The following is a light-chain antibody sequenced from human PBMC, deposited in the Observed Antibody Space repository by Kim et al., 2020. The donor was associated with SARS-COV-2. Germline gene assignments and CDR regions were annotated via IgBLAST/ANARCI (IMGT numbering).Light chain of an antibody. CDR1: QDIRND. Sequence: ATVGDRVTISGRASQDIRNDLGWYQQNPGRAPKRLIYGASSLQSGVPSRFSGSGSGTEFTLTISSAQPEDFATYFCLQHNTYPITFGQGTRLESK. CDR2: GAS. CDR3: LQHNTYPIT. J-gene: IGKJ5*01. V-gene: IGKV1-17*01.